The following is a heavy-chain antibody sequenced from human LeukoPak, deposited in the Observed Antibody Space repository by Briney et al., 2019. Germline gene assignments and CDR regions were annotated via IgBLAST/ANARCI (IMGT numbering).Heavy chain of an antibody. J-gene: IGHJ5*02. D-gene: IGHD3-22*01. CDR3: ATDFYDST. CDR1: GFTFSNAW. Sequence: GGSLRLSCATSGFTFSNAWMNWVRQAPGKGLEWVGRIRSNSDGGTIDYAAPVKGRSTLSRDDSKTTLYLQMNSLQTEDTAVYYCATDFYDSTWGQGTLVTVSS. V-gene: IGHV3-15*07. CDR2: IRSNSDGGTI.